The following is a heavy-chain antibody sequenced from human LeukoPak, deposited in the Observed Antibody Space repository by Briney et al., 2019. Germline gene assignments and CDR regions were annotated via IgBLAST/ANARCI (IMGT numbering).Heavy chain of an antibody. CDR1: GISFSNYW. Sequence: GGSLRLSCAASGISFSNYWMSWVRQAPGKGLEWVAVISYDGSNKYYADSVKGRFTISRDNSKNTLYLQMNSLRAEDTAVYYCAKDPSSYGDYGGFDYWGQGTLVTVSS. V-gene: IGHV3-30*18. J-gene: IGHJ4*02. D-gene: IGHD4-17*01. CDR2: ISYDGSNK. CDR3: AKDPSSYGDYGGFDY.